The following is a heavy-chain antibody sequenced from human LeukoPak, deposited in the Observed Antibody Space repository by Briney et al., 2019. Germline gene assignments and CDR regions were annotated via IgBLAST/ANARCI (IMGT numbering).Heavy chain of an antibody. CDR1: GGSISSGSFY. CDR2: IYYSGNT. D-gene: IGHD1-20*01. Sequence: SETLSLTCTVSGGSISSGSFYWGWIRQPPGKGLEWIGSIYYSGNTYYNPSLKSRVTMSVDTSKNQFSLKLSSVTAADTAVYYCAREITGITVWFDPWGQGTLVTVSS. CDR3: AREITGITVWFDP. V-gene: IGHV4-39*07. J-gene: IGHJ5*02.